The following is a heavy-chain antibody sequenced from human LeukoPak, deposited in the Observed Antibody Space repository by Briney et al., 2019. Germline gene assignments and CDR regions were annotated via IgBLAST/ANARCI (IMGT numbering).Heavy chain of an antibody. V-gene: IGHV3-33*08. D-gene: IGHD4-4*01. Sequence: PGGSLRLSCVASGFTFSNFWMSWVRQAPGKGLEWVAVVWYDGSNKYYADSVKGRFTISRDNSKNMLYLQMNSLRAEDTAVYYCARDPSLRVTLDYWGQGTLVTVSS. CDR3: ARDPSLRVTLDY. CDR1: GFTFSNFW. CDR2: VWYDGSNK. J-gene: IGHJ4*02.